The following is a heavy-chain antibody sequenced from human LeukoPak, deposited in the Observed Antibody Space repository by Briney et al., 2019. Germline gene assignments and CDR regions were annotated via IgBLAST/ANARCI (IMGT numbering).Heavy chain of an antibody. J-gene: IGHJ4*02. CDR3: ARRQYGSGSYYNRGPLDY. CDR2: INPNSGGT. V-gene: IGHV1-2*02. D-gene: IGHD3-10*01. CDR1: GYTFTGYY. Sequence: GASVKVSCKASGYTFTGYYMHWVRQAPGQGLEWMGWINPNSGGTNYAQKFQGRVTMTRDTSISTAYMELSRLRSEDTAVYYCARRQYGSGSYYNRGPLDYWGQGTLVTVSS.